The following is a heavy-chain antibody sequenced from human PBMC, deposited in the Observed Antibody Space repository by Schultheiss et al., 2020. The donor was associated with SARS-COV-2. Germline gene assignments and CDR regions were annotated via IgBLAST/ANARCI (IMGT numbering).Heavy chain of an antibody. D-gene: IGHD3-10*01. V-gene: IGHV4-59*01. CDR2: IYYSGST. J-gene: IGHJ5*02. Sequence: SETLSLTCTVSGGSISSYYWSWIRQPPGKGLEWIGYIYYSGSTNYNPSLKSRVTISVDTSKNQFSLKLSSVTAADTAVYYCAKYYYGSVKYNWFDPWGQGTLVTVSS. CDR3: AKYYYGSVKYNWFDP. CDR1: GGSISSYY.